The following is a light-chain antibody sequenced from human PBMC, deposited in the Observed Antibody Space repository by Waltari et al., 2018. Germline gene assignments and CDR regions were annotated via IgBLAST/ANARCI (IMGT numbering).Light chain of an antibody. CDR3: QQYNHWPPVFT. CDR2: GAS. Sequence: EIVLTQSPATLSVSRGERDTLSCRASQSVKTNLAWYQQKPGQAPRLLIYGASNRATGVPPRFSGSGSVTDFTLTISSLQSEDFALYYCQQYNHWPPVFTFGPGTKLDIK. V-gene: IGKV3-15*01. J-gene: IGKJ3*01. CDR1: QSVKTN.